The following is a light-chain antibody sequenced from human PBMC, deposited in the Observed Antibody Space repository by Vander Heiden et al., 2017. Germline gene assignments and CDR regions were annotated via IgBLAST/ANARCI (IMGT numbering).Light chain of an antibody. V-gene: IGKV1-39*01. Sequence: DIQMTQSPSSLSAFVGYRVTITCRASQSISSYLNWYQQKPGKAPKLLIYGASSLQSGVPSRFSGSGSGTDFTLTISSLQPEEFATYYCQQTYTTSWTFGQGTKVEIK. CDR1: QSISSY. CDR3: QQTYTTSWT. J-gene: IGKJ1*01. CDR2: GAS.